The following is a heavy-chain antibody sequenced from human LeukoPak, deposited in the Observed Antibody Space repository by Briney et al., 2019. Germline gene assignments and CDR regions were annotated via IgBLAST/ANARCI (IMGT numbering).Heavy chain of an antibody. CDR1: GFTFSSYA. J-gene: IGHJ4*02. CDR3: ASGYSSGWYVIDY. V-gene: IGHV3-23*01. CDR2: ISGSGEST. Sequence: GGSLRLSCAASGFTFSSYAMSWVRQAPGKGLEWVSAISGSGESTFYADSVKGRFTISRDNAKNSLYLQMNSLRAEDTAVYYCASGYSSGWYVIDYWGQGTLVTVSS. D-gene: IGHD6-19*01.